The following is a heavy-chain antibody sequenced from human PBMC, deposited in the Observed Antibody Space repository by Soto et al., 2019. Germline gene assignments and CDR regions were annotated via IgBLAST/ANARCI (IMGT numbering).Heavy chain of an antibody. Sequence: SQTLSLTCTVSGGSISSSIYYWGCIRHPPGNGLEWIGSIYYSGSTYYNPSLKSRVTISVDTSKNQFSLKLSSVTAADTAVYYCARLPDYYYYGMDVWGQGTTVT. CDR3: ARLPDYYYYGMDV. V-gene: IGHV4-39*01. J-gene: IGHJ6*02. CDR1: GGSISSSIYY. CDR2: IYYSGST.